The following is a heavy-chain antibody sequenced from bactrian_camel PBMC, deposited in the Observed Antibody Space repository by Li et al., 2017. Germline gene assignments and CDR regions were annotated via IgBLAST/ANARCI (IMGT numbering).Heavy chain of an antibody. CDR1: GFAFSSYA. Sequence: EVQLVESGGSLVQPGGSLTLSCATSGFAFSSYAMNWVRQTPGKGLEWVSSVNRDGDISYYVDSVKGRFTTSRDNAKQTLFLQMNSLKTEDTAVYYCATAHDSWPYNGMDYWGKGTQVTVS. J-gene: IGHJ7*01. D-gene: IGHD6*01. CDR2: VNRDGDIS. V-gene: IGHV3S31*01.